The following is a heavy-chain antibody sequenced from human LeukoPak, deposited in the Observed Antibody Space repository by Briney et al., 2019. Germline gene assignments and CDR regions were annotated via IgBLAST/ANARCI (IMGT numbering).Heavy chain of an antibody. V-gene: IGHV3-7*01. CDR2: INQDGSDK. D-gene: IGHD2-21*01. J-gene: IGHJ4*02. CDR3: ARSLWPEDY. Sequence: GGSLRLSCTASGCTFRSYWMSWGRQAPGKGREWVANINQDGSDKKYVDSVKGRFTISRDNAKNSVSLQMNSLRAEDTAVYYCARSLWPEDYWGQGTLVTVSS. CDR1: GCTFRSYW.